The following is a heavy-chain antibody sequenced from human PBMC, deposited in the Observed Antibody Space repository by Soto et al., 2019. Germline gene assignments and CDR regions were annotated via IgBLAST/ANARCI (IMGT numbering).Heavy chain of an antibody. CDR1: GGSFSGYY. J-gene: IGHJ6*02. CDR3: ARRVLTGYHNYGLDV. Sequence: QVQLQQWGAGLLKPSETLSLTCAVSGGSFSGYYWNWIHQSPGKGLEWIGEINHSGSTHYNPSLKSRISMSADTSKNQFSLKLNSVTAADTSVYYCARRVLTGYHNYGLDVWGQGTTVTVSS. CDR2: INHSGST. V-gene: IGHV4-34*01. D-gene: IGHD6-25*01.